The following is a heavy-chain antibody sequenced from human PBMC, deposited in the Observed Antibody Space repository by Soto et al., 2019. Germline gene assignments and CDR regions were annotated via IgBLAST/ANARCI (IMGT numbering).Heavy chain of an antibody. CDR3: ARVDRLSIDY. J-gene: IGHJ4*02. V-gene: IGHV4-59*01. CDR1: GGSISSYY. CDR2: IYYSGST. Sequence: SSETLSLPCTVSGGSISSYYWSWIRQPPGKGLEWIGYIYYSGSTNYNPSLKSRVTISVDTSKNQFSLKLSSVTAADTAVYYCARVDRLSIDYWGQGTLVTVS. D-gene: IGHD2-2*01.